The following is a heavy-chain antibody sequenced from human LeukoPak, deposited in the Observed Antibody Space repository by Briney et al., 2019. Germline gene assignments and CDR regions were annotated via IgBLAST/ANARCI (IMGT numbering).Heavy chain of an antibody. V-gene: IGHV4-4*07. D-gene: IGHD3-3*01. CDR2: IYTSGST. CDR3: ARDHYDFWSGYPEYYFDY. Sequence: PSETLSLTCTVSGGSISSYYWSWIRQPAGKGLEWIGRIYTSGSTNYNPSLKSRVTMSVDTSKNQFSLKLSSVTAADTAVYYCARDHYDFWSGYPEYYFDYWGQGTLVTVSS. J-gene: IGHJ4*02. CDR1: GGSISSYY.